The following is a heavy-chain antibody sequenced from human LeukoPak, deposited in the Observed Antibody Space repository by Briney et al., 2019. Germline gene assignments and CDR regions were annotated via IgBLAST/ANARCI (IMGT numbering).Heavy chain of an antibody. CDR2: INPSGGST. J-gene: IGHJ4*02. Sequence: ASVKVSCKASGYTFTSYYMHWVRQAPGQGLEWMGIINPSGGSTSYAQKFQSRVTMTRDTSTSTVYMELSSLRSEDTAVYYCARDPYYYDSSGSPDYWGQGTLVTVSS. V-gene: IGHV1-46*01. CDR3: ARDPYYYDSSGSPDY. D-gene: IGHD3-22*01. CDR1: GYTFTSYY.